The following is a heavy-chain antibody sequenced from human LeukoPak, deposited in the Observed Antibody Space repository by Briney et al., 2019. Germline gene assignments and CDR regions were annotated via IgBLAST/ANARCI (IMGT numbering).Heavy chain of an antibody. J-gene: IGHJ6*03. Sequence: GGSLRLSCAASGFTFSDCYMSWIRQAPGKGLEWVSYISSSGSTIYYADSVKGRFTISRDNAKNSLYLQMNSLRAEDTAVYYCARIYGSGSYFRYMDVWGKGTTVTVSS. CDR2: ISSSGSTI. CDR3: ARIYGSGSYFRYMDV. V-gene: IGHV3-11*04. CDR1: GFTFSDCY. D-gene: IGHD3-10*01.